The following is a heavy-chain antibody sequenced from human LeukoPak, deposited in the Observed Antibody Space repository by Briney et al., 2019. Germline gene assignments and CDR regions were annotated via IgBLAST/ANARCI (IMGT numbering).Heavy chain of an antibody. CDR2: IYYGRST. CDR1: GGSSISSSYD. V-gene: IGHV4-39*01. Sequence: SETLSLTGTGSGGSSISSSYDWGWLRQAPGKGVVWIGSIYYGRSTYYNPSLKSRATMPVDTSMNQFSLKLSSVTAADTAVYYRAKTIRVRGDAYNWFDPWGQGTLVTVSS. CDR3: AKTIRVRGDAYNWFDP. D-gene: IGHD3-10*01. J-gene: IGHJ5*02.